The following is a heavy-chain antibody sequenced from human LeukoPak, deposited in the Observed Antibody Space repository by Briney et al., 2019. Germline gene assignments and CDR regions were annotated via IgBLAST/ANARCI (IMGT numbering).Heavy chain of an antibody. D-gene: IGHD2-15*01. CDR3: ARNSSTVVVVAATPRKQGFDY. V-gene: IGHV4-39*01. CDR2: IYNSGST. CDR1: GGSISSGRYY. Sequence: PSETLSLTCTVSGGSISSGRYYWGWIRQPPGKGLEWIRSIYNSGSTYYNPSLKSRVTISVDMSKNQFSLRLTSVTAADTAVYYCARNSSTVVVVAATPRKQGFDYWGQGTLVTVSS. J-gene: IGHJ4*02.